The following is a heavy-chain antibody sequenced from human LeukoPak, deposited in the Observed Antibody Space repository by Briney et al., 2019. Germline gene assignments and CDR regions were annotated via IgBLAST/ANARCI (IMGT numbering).Heavy chain of an antibody. D-gene: IGHD6-13*01. Sequence: KPSETLSLTCAVYGGSFSGYYWSWIRQPPGKGLEWIGEINHSGSTNYNPSLKSRVTISVDTSKNQFSLKLSSVTAADTAVYYCARGLYLVAAAGKTGFDPWGQGTLVTVSS. V-gene: IGHV4-34*01. CDR1: GGSFSGYY. J-gene: IGHJ5*02. CDR3: ARGLYLVAAAGKTGFDP. CDR2: INHSGST.